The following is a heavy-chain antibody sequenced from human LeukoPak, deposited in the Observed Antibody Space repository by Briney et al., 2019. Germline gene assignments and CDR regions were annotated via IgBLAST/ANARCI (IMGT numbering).Heavy chain of an antibody. Sequence: PSETLSLTCAVYGGSFSGYYWSWIRQPPGKGLEWIGEINHSGSTNYNPSLKSRVTISVDTSKNQFSLKLSSVTAADTAVYYCARAYYVWGSYRYTRWFDPWGQGTLVTVSS. V-gene: IGHV4-34*01. D-gene: IGHD3-16*02. J-gene: IGHJ5*02. CDR3: ARAYYVWGSYRYTRWFDP. CDR2: INHSGST. CDR1: GGSFSGYY.